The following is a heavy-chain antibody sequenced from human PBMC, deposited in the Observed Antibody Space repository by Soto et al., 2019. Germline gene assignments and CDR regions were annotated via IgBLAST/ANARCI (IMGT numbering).Heavy chain of an antibody. J-gene: IGHJ6*03. V-gene: IGHV4-34*01. Sequence: SETLSPTCAVYGGSFSGYYWSWIRQPPGKGLEWIGEINHSGSTNYNPSLKSRVTISVDTSKNQFSLKLSSVTAADTAVYYCARVPSLLRYFSTQGSYMDVWGKGTTVTVSS. CDR1: GGSFSGYY. CDR3: ARVPSLLRYFSTQGSYMDV. CDR2: INHSGST. D-gene: IGHD3-9*01.